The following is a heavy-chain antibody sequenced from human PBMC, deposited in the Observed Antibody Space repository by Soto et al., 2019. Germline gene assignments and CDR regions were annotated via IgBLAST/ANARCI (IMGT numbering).Heavy chain of an antibody. CDR3: ARSRIAAAGTVLDY. CDR2: IYHSGST. V-gene: IGHV4-30-2*01. J-gene: IGHJ4*02. D-gene: IGHD6-13*01. CDR1: GGSISSGGYS. Sequence: SETLSLTCAVSGGSISSGGYSWSWIRQPPGKGLEWIGYIYHSGSTYYNPSLKSRVTISVDRSKNQFSLKLSSVTAADTAVYYCARSRIAAAGTVLDYWGQGTPVTVSS.